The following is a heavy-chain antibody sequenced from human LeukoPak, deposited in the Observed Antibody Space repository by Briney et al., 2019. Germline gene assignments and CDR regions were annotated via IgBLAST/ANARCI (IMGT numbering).Heavy chain of an antibody. CDR3: ARHEGYCSGGSCFRGEYWFDP. CDR2: IYYSGST. D-gene: IGHD2-15*01. V-gene: IGHV4-59*08. J-gene: IGHJ5*02. Sequence: PSETLSLTCTVSGGSISSYYWSWIRQPPGKGLEWIGYIYYSGSTNYNPSLKSRVTISVDTSKNQFSLKLSSVTAADTAVYYCARHEGYCSGGSCFRGEYWFDPWGQGTLVTVSS. CDR1: GGSISSYY.